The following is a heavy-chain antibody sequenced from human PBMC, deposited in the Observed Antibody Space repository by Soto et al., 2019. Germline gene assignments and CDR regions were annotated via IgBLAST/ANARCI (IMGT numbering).Heavy chain of an antibody. D-gene: IGHD5-18*01. Sequence: PGGSLRLSCAASGFTFSSYGMHWVRQAPGKGLEWVAVISYDESKRYYADSVKGRFTISRDNSKNTLYLQMNSLRAEDTAVYYCAKDLGFGYYFDYWGQGTLVTVSS. CDR2: ISYDESKR. V-gene: IGHV3-30*18. CDR1: GFTFSSYG. J-gene: IGHJ4*02. CDR3: AKDLGFGYYFDY.